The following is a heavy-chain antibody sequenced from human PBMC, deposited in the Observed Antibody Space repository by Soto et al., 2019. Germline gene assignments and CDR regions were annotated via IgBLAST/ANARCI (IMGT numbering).Heavy chain of an antibody. J-gene: IGHJ4*02. CDR3: ATVAYGDGLAY. CDR2: IKQDGSEK. CDR1: GFTFSSYW. Sequence: EVQLVESGGGLVQPGGSLRLSCAASGFTFSSYWMSWVRQAPGKGLEWVANIKQDGSEKYYVDSVKGRFTISRDNAKNSLYLQMNSLSAEDPAVYYCATVAYGDGLAYWGQGTLVTVSS. V-gene: IGHV3-7*03. D-gene: IGHD4-17*01.